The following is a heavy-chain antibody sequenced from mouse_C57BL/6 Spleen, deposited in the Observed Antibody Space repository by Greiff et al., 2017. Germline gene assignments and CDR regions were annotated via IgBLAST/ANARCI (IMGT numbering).Heavy chain of an antibody. CDR1: GYTFTSYW. CDR2: IDPSDSYT. J-gene: IGHJ2*01. CDR3: ARRGCSPFDY. D-gene: IGHD1-1*01. Sequence: QVQLQQPGAELVMPGASVKLSCKASGYTFTSYWMHWVKQRPGQGLEWIGEIDPSDSYTNYNQKFKGKSTLTVDKSSSTAYMQLSSLTSEDSAVYYCARRGCSPFDYWGQGTTLTVSS. V-gene: IGHV1-69*01.